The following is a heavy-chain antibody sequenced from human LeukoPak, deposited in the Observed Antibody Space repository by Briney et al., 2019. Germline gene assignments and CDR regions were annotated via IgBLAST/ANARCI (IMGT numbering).Heavy chain of an antibody. CDR2: IRYDGSNK. Sequence: GGSXRLSCAASGFTFSSYWMSWVRQAPGKGLEWVAFIRYDGSNKYYADSVKGRFTISRDNSKNALYLQMNSLRAEDAAVYYCAKDSDSSNRPEDYYYYMDVWGKGTTVTVSS. CDR1: GFTFSSYW. CDR3: AKDSDSSNRPEDYYYYMDV. D-gene: IGHD4-11*01. V-gene: IGHV3-30*02. J-gene: IGHJ6*03.